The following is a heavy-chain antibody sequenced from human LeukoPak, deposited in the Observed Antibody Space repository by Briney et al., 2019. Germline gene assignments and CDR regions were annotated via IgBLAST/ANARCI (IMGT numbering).Heavy chain of an antibody. CDR1: GFTFSSYG. D-gene: IGHD3-16*01. CDR2: IRYDGGNK. V-gene: IGHV3-30*02. J-gene: IGHJ4*02. Sequence: QPGGSLRLSCAASGFTFSSYGMHWVRQAPGKGLEWVAFIRYDGGNKYYADSVKGRFTISRDNSKNTLYLQMNSLRAEDTAVYYCAKDPKVGPGILDYWGQGTLVTVSS. CDR3: AKDPKVGPGILDY.